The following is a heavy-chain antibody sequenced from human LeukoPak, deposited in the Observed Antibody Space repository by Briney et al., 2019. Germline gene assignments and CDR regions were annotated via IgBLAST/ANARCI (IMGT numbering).Heavy chain of an antibody. V-gene: IGHV1-8*03. CDR2: MNPNSDNT. J-gene: IGHJ4*02. Sequence: ASVKVSCKASGYTFTSYDINWVRQATGQGLEWMGWMNPNSDNTGYAQKFQGRVTITRNTSISTAYMELSSLRSEDTAVYYCARASGYSYGYGTQGYWGQGTLVTVSS. CDR3: ARASGYSYGYGTQGY. CDR1: GYTFTSYD. D-gene: IGHD5-18*01.